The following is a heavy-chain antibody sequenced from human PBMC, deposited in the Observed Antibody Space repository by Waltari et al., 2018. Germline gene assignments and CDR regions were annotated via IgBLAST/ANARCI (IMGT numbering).Heavy chain of an antibody. D-gene: IGHD3-10*01. J-gene: IGHJ5*02. V-gene: IGHV4-39*01. CDR3: AKSGADFGSGSYYEA. CDR2: IYYSGST. CDR1: GGSVRSSTYY. Sequence: QLQLQESGPGLVKPSETLSLTCTVSGGSVRSSTYYWGWIRRSPGKGLAWIGSIYYSGSTEYKPSLRGRVTISVDTPKNQFSLKVTSVTAADTAMYYCAKSGADFGSGSYYEAWGQGTLVSVSS.